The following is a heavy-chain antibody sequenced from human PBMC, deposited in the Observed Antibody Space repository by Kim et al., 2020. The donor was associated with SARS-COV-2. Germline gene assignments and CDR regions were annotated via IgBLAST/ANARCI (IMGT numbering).Heavy chain of an antibody. J-gene: IGHJ4*02. CDR3: AKGSYGGNAASDY. Sequence: AAPGKDRFTLSRDNYKNTLYLQMNSLRSGDTAVYYCAKGSYGGNAASDYWGQGTLVTVSS. V-gene: IGHV3-23*03. D-gene: IGHD4-17*01.